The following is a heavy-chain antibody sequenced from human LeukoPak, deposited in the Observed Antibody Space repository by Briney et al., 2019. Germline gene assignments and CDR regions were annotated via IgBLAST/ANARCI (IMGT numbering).Heavy chain of an antibody. Sequence: SETLSLTCTVSGGSISSGGYYWSWIRQHPGKGLEWIGYIYYSGSTYYNPSLKSRVTISVDTSKNQFSLKLSSVTAADTAVYYRASGYCSGGSCPNRGPFDDYFDYWGQGTLVTVSS. D-gene: IGHD2-15*01. CDR1: GGSISSGGYY. CDR3: ASGYCSGGSCPNRGPFDDYFDY. CDR2: IYYSGST. J-gene: IGHJ4*02. V-gene: IGHV4-31*03.